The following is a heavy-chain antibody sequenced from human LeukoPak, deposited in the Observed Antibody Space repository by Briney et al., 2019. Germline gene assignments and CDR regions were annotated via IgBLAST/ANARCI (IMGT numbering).Heavy chain of an antibody. D-gene: IGHD2-21*01. CDR2: INQEGSEK. V-gene: IGHV3-7*01. CDR1: GFSFRSHW. J-gene: IGHJ4*02. Sequence: EGSLRLSCAASGFSFRSHWMSWVRQAPGKGLEWVANINQEGSEKYYVGSVKGRFTISRDNAKNSLYLQMNSLTAEDTAVYYCARGAYCGGDCPLPNSLYWGRGTLVTVSS. CDR3: ARGAYCGGDCPLPNSLY.